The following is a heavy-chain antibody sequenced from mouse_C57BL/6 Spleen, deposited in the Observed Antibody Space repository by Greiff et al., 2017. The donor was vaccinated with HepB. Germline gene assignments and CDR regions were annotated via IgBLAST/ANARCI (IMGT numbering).Heavy chain of an antibody. CDR1: GYTFTDYE. CDR2: IDPETGGT. CDR3: TRNGSSYGDY. Sequence: QVQLQQSGAELVRPGASVTLSCKASGYTFTDYEMHWVKQTPVHGLEWIGAIDPETGGTAYNQKFKGKAILTADKSSSTAYMELRSLTSEDSAVYYGTRNGSSYGDYWGQGTTLTVSS. D-gene: IGHD1-1*01. V-gene: IGHV1-15*01. J-gene: IGHJ2*01.